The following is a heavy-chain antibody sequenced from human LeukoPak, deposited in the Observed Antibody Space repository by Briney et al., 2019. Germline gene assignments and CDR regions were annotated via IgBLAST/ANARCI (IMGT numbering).Heavy chain of an antibody. CDR2: INTNTGNP. J-gene: IGHJ5*02. CDR3: ARGAGVIYPYNWFDP. V-gene: IGHV7-4-1*02. D-gene: IGHD3-10*01. Sequence: EASVKVSFKASGYTFTSYAMNWVRQAPGQGLEWMGWINTNTGNPTYAQGFTGRFVFSLDTSVSTAYLQISSLKAEDTAVYYCARGAGVIYPYNWFDPWGQGTLVTVSS. CDR1: GYTFTSYA.